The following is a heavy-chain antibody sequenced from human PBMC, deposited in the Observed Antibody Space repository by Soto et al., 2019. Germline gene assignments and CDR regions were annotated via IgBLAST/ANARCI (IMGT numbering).Heavy chain of an antibody. CDR3: ARVGTGYCTNGVCYNALDY. CDR1: GFTFSSYS. Sequence: GGSLRLSCAASGFTFSSYSMNWVRQAPGKGLEWVSSISSSSSYIYYADSVKGRFTISRDNAKNSLYLQMNSLRAEDTAVYYCARVGTGYCTNGVCYNALDYWGQGTLVTVSS. D-gene: IGHD2-8*01. J-gene: IGHJ4*02. CDR2: ISSSSSYI. V-gene: IGHV3-21*01.